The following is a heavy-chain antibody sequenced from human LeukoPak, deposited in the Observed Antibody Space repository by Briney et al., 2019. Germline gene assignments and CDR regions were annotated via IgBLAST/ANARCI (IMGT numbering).Heavy chain of an antibody. V-gene: IGHV4-59*12. J-gene: IGHJ4*02. CDR1: GGSISSYY. CDR3: ARDHGSSNWYYY. D-gene: IGHD2-2*01. Sequence: PSETLSLTCTVSGGSISSYYWSWIRQPPGKGLEWIGYIYYSGSTNYNPSLKSRVTISVDTSKNQFSLRLSSVTAADTAMYYCARDHGSSNWYYYWGQGTLVTVSS. CDR2: IYYSGST.